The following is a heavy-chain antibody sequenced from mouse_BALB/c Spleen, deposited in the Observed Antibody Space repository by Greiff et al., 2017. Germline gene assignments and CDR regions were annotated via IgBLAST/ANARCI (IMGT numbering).Heavy chain of an antibody. CDR1: GFTFSSFG. V-gene: IGHV5-17*02. CDR2: ISSGSSTI. J-gene: IGHJ3*01. CDR3: ARSPLGRGWFAY. D-gene: IGHD4-1*01. Sequence: EVKLMESGGGLVQPGGSRKLSCAASGFTFSSFGMHWVRQAPEKGLEWVAYISSGSSTIYYADTVKGRFTISRDNPKNTLFLQMTSLRSEDTAMYYCARSPLGRGWFAYWGQGTLVTVSA.